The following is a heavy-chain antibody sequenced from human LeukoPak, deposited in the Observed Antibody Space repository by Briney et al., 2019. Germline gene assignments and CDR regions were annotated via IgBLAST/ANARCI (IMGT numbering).Heavy chain of an antibody. CDR3: ARGRGGRGGWSGGYDAFDI. V-gene: IGHV1-18*01. CDR2: ISVYNGNT. Sequence: ASVKVSCKASGYTFTNYDINWVRQAPGQGLEWMGWISVYNGNTNYAQKVQGRVTMTTDTSTNTAYMELRSLRSDDTAVYYCARGRGGRGGWSGGYDAFDIWGQGTMATVSS. J-gene: IGHJ3*02. CDR1: GYTFTNYD. D-gene: IGHD6-19*01.